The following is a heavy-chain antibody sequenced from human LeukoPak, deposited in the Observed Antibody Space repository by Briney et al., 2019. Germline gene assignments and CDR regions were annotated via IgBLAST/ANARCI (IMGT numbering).Heavy chain of an antibody. CDR1: GGSISSYY. V-gene: IGHV4-59*08. CDR3: ARQSNGWPYYYYGMDV. CDR2: IYYSGST. J-gene: IGHJ6*02. D-gene: IGHD6-19*01. Sequence: SETLSLTCTVPGGSISSYYWSWIRQPPGKGLEWIGYIYYSGSTNYNPSLKSRVTISVDTSKNQFSLKLSSVTAADTAVYYCARQSNGWPYYYYGMDVWGQGTTVTVSS.